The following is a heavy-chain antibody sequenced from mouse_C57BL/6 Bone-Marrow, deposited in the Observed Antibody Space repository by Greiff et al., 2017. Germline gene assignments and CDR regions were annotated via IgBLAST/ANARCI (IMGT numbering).Heavy chain of an antibody. CDR3: VRHEGWLLDWYFDV. D-gene: IGHD2-3*01. J-gene: IGHJ1*03. Sequence: EVKLVESGGGLVQPKGSLKLSCAASGFSFNTYAMNWVRQAPGKGLEWVARIRSKSNNYATYYADSVKDRFTISRDDSESMLYLQMNNLKTEDTAMYYCVRHEGWLLDWYFDVWGTGTTVTVSS. CDR2: IRSKSNNYAT. CDR1: GFSFNTYA. V-gene: IGHV10-1*01.